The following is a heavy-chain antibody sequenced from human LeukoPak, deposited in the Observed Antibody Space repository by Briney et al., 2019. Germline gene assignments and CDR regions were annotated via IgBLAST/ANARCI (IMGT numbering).Heavy chain of an antibody. Sequence: PGGSLRLSCAASGFTFSSYAMSWVRQAPGKGLEWVSAISGSGGSTYYADSVKGRFTISRDNSKYTLYLQMNSLRAEDTAVYYCAKDGLRFLEWLAVDAFDIWGQGTMVTVSS. D-gene: IGHD3-3*01. J-gene: IGHJ3*02. CDR2: ISGSGGST. CDR3: AKDGLRFLEWLAVDAFDI. CDR1: GFTFSSYA. V-gene: IGHV3-23*01.